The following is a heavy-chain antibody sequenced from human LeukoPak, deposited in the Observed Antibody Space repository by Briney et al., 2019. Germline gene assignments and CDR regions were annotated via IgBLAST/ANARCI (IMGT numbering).Heavy chain of an antibody. CDR2: IWYDGSNK. CDR1: GFTFSSYG. V-gene: IGHV3-33*01. Sequence: GGSLRLSCAASGFTFSSYGMHWVRQAPGKGLEWVAVIWYDGSNKYYADSVKGRFTISRDNSTNTLYLQMNSLRAEATAVYYCVRPLYGDYYYYGMDVWGQGTTVTVSS. CDR3: VRPLYGDYYYYGMDV. J-gene: IGHJ6*02. D-gene: IGHD4-17*01.